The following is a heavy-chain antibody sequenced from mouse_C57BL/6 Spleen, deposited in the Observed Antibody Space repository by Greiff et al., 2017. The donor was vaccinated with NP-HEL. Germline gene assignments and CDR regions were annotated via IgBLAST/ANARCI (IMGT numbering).Heavy chain of an antibody. D-gene: IGHD1-1*01. J-gene: IGHJ4*01. CDR3: TGSSSYYYAMDY. CDR2: IRLKSDNYAT. V-gene: IGHV6-3*01. Sequence: EVKLMESGGGLVQPGGSMKLSCVASGFTFSNYWMNWVRQSPEKGLEWVAQIRLKSDNYATHYAESVKGRFTISRDDSKSSVYLQMNNLRAEDTGIYYCTGSSSYYYAMDYWGQGTSVTVSS. CDR1: GFTFSNYW.